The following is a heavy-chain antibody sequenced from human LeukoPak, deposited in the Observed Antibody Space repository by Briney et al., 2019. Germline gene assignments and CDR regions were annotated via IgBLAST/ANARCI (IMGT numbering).Heavy chain of an antibody. J-gene: IGHJ4*02. Sequence: SQTLSLTCAISGVSVSSNSAAWNWIRQSPSRGLEWLGRTYYRSKWYYDYAVSVKSRITINPDTSKNQFSLQVNSVTPEDTAVYYCARTFWSGYGYYFDYWGQGTLVTVSS. D-gene: IGHD3-3*01. V-gene: IGHV6-1*01. CDR1: GVSVSSNSAA. CDR3: ARTFWSGYGYYFDY. CDR2: TYYRSKWYY.